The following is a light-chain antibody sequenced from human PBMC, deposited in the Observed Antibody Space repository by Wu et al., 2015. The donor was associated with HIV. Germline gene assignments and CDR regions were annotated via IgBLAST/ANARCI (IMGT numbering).Light chain of an antibody. CDR2: DAS. CDR1: QGISSA. V-gene: IGKV1-13*02. J-gene: IGKJ2*03. Sequence: AIQLTQSPSSLSASVGDRVTITCRASQGISSALAWYQRKPGKAPKLLIYDASSLESGVPSRFSGSGSGTDFTLTISSLQPEDFATYYCQQSYSSPYRFGQGTKLEIK. CDR3: QQSYSSPYR.